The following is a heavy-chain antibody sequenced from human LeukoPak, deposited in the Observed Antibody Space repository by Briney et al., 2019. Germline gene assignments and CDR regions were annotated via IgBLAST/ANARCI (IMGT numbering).Heavy chain of an antibody. V-gene: IGHV1-69*05. D-gene: IGHD1-26*01. CDR3: ARETWGSYRGGAFDI. CDR1: GGTFSSYA. J-gene: IGHJ3*02. Sequence: ASVKVSCKASGGTFSSYAISWVRQAPGQGLEWMGRIIPIFGTANYAQKFQGRVTITTDESTSTAYMELSSLRSEDTAVYYCARETWGSYRGGAFDIWGQGTMVTASS. CDR2: IIPIFGTA.